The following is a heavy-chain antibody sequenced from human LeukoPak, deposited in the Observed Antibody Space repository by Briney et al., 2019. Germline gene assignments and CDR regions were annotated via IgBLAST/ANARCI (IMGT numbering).Heavy chain of an antibody. D-gene: IGHD2/OR15-2a*01. CDR3: ARDCSSTTCQGPVLDF. CDR2: THPSGGNS. CDR1: GYTFTSHY. Sequence: GASVKVSCKASGYTFTSHYVHWVRQAPGQGLEWMGITHPSGGNSRNTQNFQGRVTMTRDTSTSTVYLELSSLRSEDTAVYYCARDCSSTTCQGPVLDFWGQGTLVTVSS. J-gene: IGHJ4*02. V-gene: IGHV1-46*01.